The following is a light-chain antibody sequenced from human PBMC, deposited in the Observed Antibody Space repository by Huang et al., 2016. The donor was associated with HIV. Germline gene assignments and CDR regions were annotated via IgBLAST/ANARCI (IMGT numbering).Light chain of an antibody. CDR3: QQYSAYSWT. J-gene: IGKJ1*01. V-gene: IGKV1-5*03. CDR2: KAS. CDR1: QSISTW. Sequence: DIQMTQSPSTLSASVGDRVTITCRASQSISTWLDWYQQKPGKAPKLLIYKASNLEDGVPSRVSGSGSGTEFTLTISSLQPDDFATYYCQQYSAYSWTFGQGTKVDIK.